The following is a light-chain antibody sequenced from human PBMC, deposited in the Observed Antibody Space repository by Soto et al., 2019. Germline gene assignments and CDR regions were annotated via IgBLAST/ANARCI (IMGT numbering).Light chain of an antibody. CDR2: DAS. CDR1: QSVASY. J-gene: IGKJ1*01. CDR3: QQRSSWSWT. Sequence: EIVLTQSPDTLSLSPGERATLSCRASQSVASYLAWYQQKPGQAPRLLIYDASNRATGIPARFSGSGSGTDFTLTISSLEPEDFAVYYCQQRSSWSWTFGQGTKVDIK. V-gene: IGKV3-11*01.